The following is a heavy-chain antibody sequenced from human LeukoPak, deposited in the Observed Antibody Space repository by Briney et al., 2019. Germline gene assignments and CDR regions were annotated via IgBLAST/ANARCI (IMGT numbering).Heavy chain of an antibody. CDR3: ARECSGGDCYSQHAFDI. Sequence: GGSLRLSCAVSGFTFSGFWMSWSRQAPGKGLEWVSYISSSGSTIYYADSVKGRFTISRDNAKNSLYLQMNSLRAEDTAVYYCARECSGGDCYSQHAFDIWGQGTMVTVSS. CDR1: GFTFSGFW. J-gene: IGHJ3*02. D-gene: IGHD2-21*02. CDR2: ISSSGSTI. V-gene: IGHV3-11*01.